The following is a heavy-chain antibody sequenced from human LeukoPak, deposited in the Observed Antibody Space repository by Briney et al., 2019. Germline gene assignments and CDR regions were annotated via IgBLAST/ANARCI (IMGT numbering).Heavy chain of an antibody. CDR3: ARRSYYDFWSGFSHFDY. CDR2: IYPGDSDT. Sequence: GESLKISCKGSGYSFTSYWIGWVRQMPGKGLEWMGIIYPGDSDTRYSPSFQGQVTISADKSISTAYLQWSSLKASGTAMYYCARRSYYDFWSGFSHFDYWGQGTLVTVSS. CDR1: GYSFTSYW. D-gene: IGHD3-3*01. J-gene: IGHJ4*02. V-gene: IGHV5-51*01.